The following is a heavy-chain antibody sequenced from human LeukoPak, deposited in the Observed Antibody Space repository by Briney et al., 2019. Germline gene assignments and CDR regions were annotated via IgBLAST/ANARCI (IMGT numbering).Heavy chain of an antibody. J-gene: IGHJ4*02. V-gene: IGHV3-48*01. D-gene: IGHD3-22*01. Sequence: PGGSLRLSCAASGFTFSSYSMNWVRQAPGKGLEWVSYISSSSSTIYYADSVKGRFTISRDNAKNSLYLQMNSLRAEDTAVYYCARGRRTMIVVVITPIDYWGQGTLVTVSS. CDR2: ISSSSSTI. CDR1: GFTFSSYS. CDR3: ARGRRTMIVVVITPIDY.